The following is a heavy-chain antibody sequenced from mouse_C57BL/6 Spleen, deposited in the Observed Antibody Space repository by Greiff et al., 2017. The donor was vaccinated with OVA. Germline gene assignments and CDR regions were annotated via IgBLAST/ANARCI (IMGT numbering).Heavy chain of an antibody. D-gene: IGHD3-1*01. CDR2: ITLCGET. J-gene: IGHJ3*01. CDR1: GFPITSGYY. V-gene: IGHV12-3*01. Sequence: VQLQESGPGLVKPSQSLFLTCSITGFPITSGYYWIWIRQSPGKPLVWLGYITLCGETFYHPSLQSPISITLETSNNPFFLQLNSVTTEDTAMYYCAGAARDFDWFAYWGQGTLVTVSA. CDR3: AGAARDFDWFAY.